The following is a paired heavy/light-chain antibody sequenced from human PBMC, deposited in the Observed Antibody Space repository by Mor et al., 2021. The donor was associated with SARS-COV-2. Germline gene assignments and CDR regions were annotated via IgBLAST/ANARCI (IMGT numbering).Heavy chain of an antibody. CDR3: AIRRGGYDCFDY. D-gene: IGHD5-12*01. Sequence: QVQLQESGPGLVKPSGTLSLTCVVSGGSISSSNWWSWVRQPPGKGLEWVGEIYHTGTTNYNPSLKSRVTISVDKSKNHFSLKLSSVTAADTALYYCAIRRGGYDCFDYWGQGTLVTVSS. J-gene: IGHJ4*02. V-gene: IGHV4-4*02. CDR1: GGSISSSNW. CDR2: IYHTGTT.
Light chain of an antibody. V-gene: IGLV1-40*01. Sequence: QSALTQPASVSGSPGQSVTISCTGSSSNIGAHFDVHWYQQLPGTAPKLLIYTNNNRPSGVPDRFSASKSDTSASLAITGLQAEDEADYYCQSFDSSLSGSVFGTGTRVTVV. CDR3: QSFDSSLSGSV. CDR2: TNN. CDR1: SSNIGAHFD. J-gene: IGLJ1*01.